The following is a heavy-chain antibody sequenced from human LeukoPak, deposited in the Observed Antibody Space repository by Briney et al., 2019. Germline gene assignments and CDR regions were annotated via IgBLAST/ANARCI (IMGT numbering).Heavy chain of an antibody. Sequence: GGSLRLSCAASGFTFSSYAMNWVRQAPGRGLEWVSSISPSSSYIYYADSVKGRFTISRDNAKNSLYLQMVSLRDEDTAVYYCAREKGYSGSSFDYWGQGTLVTVSS. CDR2: ISPSSSYI. D-gene: IGHD1-26*01. CDR1: GFTFSSYA. CDR3: AREKGYSGSSFDY. V-gene: IGHV3-21*01. J-gene: IGHJ4*02.